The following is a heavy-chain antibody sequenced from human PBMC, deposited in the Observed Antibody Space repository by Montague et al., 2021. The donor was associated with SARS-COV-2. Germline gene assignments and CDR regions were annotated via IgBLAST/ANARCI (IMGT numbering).Heavy chain of an antibody. D-gene: IGHD3-22*01. CDR2: IKQDGSQK. J-gene: IGHJ4*02. V-gene: IGHV3-7*05. CDR1: GFTFSAFW. Sequence: SLRLSCAASGFTFSAFWMTWVRQAPGKGLEWVANIKQDGSQKYYLESVKGRFTISRDNAQNSLHLQMNSLRLEDTAEYYCATELPGYYDDSGYYSAFDHWGQGTLVSVSS. CDR3: ATELPGYYDDSGYYSAFDH.